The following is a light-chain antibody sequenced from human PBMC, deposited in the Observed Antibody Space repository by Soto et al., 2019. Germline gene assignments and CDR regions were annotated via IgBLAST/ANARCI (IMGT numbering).Light chain of an antibody. V-gene: IGKV1-8*01. CDR1: QGISSY. CDR3: QQYYSYPPA. Sequence: AIRMTQSPSSFSESTGDRVTITCRASQGISSYLAWYQQKPGKAPKLLIYAASTLQSGVPSKFSGSGSGTDFTLTISCLQSEGFATYYCQQYYSYPPAFGQGTKVEIK. J-gene: IGKJ1*01. CDR2: AAS.